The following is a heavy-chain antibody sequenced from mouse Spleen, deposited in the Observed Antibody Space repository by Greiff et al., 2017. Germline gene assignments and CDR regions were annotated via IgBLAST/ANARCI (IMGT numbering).Heavy chain of an antibody. CDR2: INPSNGGT. CDR1: GYTFTSYW. CDR3: APLFITTATYWYFDV. D-gene: IGHD1-2*01. Sequence: VQLQQSGTELVKPGASVKLSCKASGYTFTSYWMHWVKQRPGQGLEWIGNINPSNGGTNYNEKFKSKATLTVDKSSSTAYMQLSSLTSEDSAVYYCAPLFITTATYWYFDVWGAGTTVTVSS. V-gene: IGHV1-53*01. J-gene: IGHJ1*01.